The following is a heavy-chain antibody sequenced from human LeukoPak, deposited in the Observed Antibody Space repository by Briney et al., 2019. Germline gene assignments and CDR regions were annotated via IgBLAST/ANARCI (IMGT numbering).Heavy chain of an antibody. J-gene: IGHJ6*03. Sequence: GGSLRLSCAASGFTFSNAWMSWVRQAPGKGLEWVGRIKSKTDGGTTDSAAPVKGRFTISRDDSKNTLYLQMNSLKTEDTAVYYCTTVRWLDDYYYFYYMDVWGKGTTVTVSS. CDR1: GFTFSNAW. D-gene: IGHD4-23*01. CDR3: TTVRWLDDYYYFYYMDV. CDR2: IKSKTDGGTT. V-gene: IGHV3-15*01.